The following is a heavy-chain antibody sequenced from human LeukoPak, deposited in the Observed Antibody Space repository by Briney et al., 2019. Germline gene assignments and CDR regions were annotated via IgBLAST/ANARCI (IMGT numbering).Heavy chain of an antibody. CDR3: ARSPRGTVVTPDAFDI. Sequence: GGALRLSCAASGFTFSSCWMSWVRQAPGKGLEWVANIKQEGSEKYYVDSVKGRFTISRDNAKNSLYLQMNSLRAEDTAVYHCARSPRGTVVTPDAFDIWGQGTMVTVSS. J-gene: IGHJ3*02. D-gene: IGHD4-23*01. CDR2: IKQEGSEK. CDR1: GFTFSSCW. V-gene: IGHV3-7*01.